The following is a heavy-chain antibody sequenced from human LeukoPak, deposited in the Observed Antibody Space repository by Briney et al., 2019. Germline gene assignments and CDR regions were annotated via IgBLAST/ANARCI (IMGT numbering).Heavy chain of an antibody. Sequence: GGSLRLSCAASGFTFSNAWMNWVRQAPGKGLEWVGRIKSKTDGGTTDYAAPVKGRFAISRDDSKNTLYLQMNSLKTEDTAVYYCTTDGGKVASYGLDYWGQGTLVTVSS. D-gene: IGHD5-18*01. V-gene: IGHV3-15*07. J-gene: IGHJ4*02. CDR2: IKSKTDGGTT. CDR1: GFTFSNAW. CDR3: TTDGGKVASYGLDY.